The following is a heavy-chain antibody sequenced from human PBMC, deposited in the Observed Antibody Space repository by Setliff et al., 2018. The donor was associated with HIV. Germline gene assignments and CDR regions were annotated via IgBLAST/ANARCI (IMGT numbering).Heavy chain of an antibody. D-gene: IGHD3-3*01. Sequence: VASVKVSCKVSGSTLSEEAIHWVRQAPGKGLEWMGGFDPEDGEKIFARRFQDRLTMTEDTSTDTAYMELSSLTSEDTAVYYCAKERFTLIGLDSFDLWGQGTMVTVTS. V-gene: IGHV1-24*01. J-gene: IGHJ3*01. CDR2: FDPEDGEK. CDR1: GSTLSEEA. CDR3: AKERFTLIGLDSFDL.